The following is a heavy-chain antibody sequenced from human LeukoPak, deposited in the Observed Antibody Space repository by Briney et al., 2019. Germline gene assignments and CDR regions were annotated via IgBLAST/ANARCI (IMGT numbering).Heavy chain of an antibody. V-gene: IGHV4-39*07. Sequence: SETLSLTCTVSGGSISSSSYYWGWIRQPPGKGLEWIGSIYHSGSTYYNPSLKSRVTISVDTSKNQFSLKLSSVTAADTAVYYCARVAQADFDYWGQGTLVTVSS. CDR3: ARVAQADFDY. J-gene: IGHJ4*02. D-gene: IGHD2-2*01. CDR2: IYHSGST. CDR1: GGSISSSSYY.